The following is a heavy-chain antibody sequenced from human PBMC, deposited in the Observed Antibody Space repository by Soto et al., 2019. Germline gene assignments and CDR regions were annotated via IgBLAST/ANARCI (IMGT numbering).Heavy chain of an antibody. J-gene: IGHJ6*02. CDR1: GGSISSSSYY. D-gene: IGHD5-12*01. CDR2: IYYSGST. CDR3: ARRGVATPNYGLDV. V-gene: IGHV4-39*01. Sequence: QLQLQESGPGLVKPSETLSVTCTVSGGSISSSSYYWGWIRQPPGKGLEWIGSIYYSGSTYYNPSLKSRVTVSVDTSKNPFSLKLRSVTAADTAVYFCARRGVATPNYGLDVWGQGTTVTVSS.